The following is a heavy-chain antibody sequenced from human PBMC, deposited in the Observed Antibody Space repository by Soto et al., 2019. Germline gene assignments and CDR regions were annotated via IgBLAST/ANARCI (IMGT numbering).Heavy chain of an antibody. CDR1: GCTISIGGYY. CDR2: IYYSGST. Sequence: TLSLSCAISGCTISIGGYYWIWIPQDPGKGLEWIGYIYYSGSTYYNLSLKSRVTISVATSKNHFSLKLSSVTAADTAVYYCARDLRGNDYDSSGYTDDDAFDIWGQGTLVTVSS. D-gene: IGHD3-22*01. CDR3: ARDLRGNDYDSSGYTDDDAFDI. V-gene: IGHV4-31*11. J-gene: IGHJ3*02.